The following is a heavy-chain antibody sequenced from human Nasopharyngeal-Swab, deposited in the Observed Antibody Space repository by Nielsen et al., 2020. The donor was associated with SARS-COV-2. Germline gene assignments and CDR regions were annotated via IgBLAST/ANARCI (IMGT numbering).Heavy chain of an antibody. CDR3: ASFGSYYDYYYYGMDV. J-gene: IGHJ6*02. Sequence: ASVKVSCKASGYTFNSYGITWVRQAPGQGLEWMGWISAYNGNTNYAQKLQGRVTMTTDTSTSTAYMELRSLRSDDTAVYYCASFGSYYDYYYYGMDVWGQGTTVTVSS. D-gene: IGHD1-26*01. CDR2: ISAYNGNT. V-gene: IGHV1-18*01. CDR1: GYTFNSYG.